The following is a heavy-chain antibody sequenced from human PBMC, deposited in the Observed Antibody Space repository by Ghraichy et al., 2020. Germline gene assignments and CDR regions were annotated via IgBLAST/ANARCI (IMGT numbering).Heavy chain of an antibody. CDR2: ISGSGGST. V-gene: IGHV3-23*01. CDR3: AKDLGLSSSWYNNWFDP. D-gene: IGHD6-13*01. Sequence: GGSLRLSCAASGFTFSSYAMSWVRQAPGKGLEWVSAISGSGGSTYYADSVKGRFTISRDNSKNTLYLQMNSLRAEDTAVYYCAKDLGLSSSWYNNWFDPWGQGTLVTVSS. CDR1: GFTFSSYA. J-gene: IGHJ5*02.